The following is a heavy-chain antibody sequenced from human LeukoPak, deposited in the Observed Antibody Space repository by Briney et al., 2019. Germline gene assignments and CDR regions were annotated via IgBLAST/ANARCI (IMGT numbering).Heavy chain of an antibody. CDR3: ARERGGFCSSTNCRGSFDY. J-gene: IGHJ4*02. CDR2: IKQDGSEK. CDR1: GFTFSNYW. Sequence: PGGSLRLSCAASGFTFSNYWMSWVRQPPGKGLEWVAYIKQDGSEKYYVDSVKGRFTISRDNAKNSLYVQMNSLRAEDTAVYYCARERGGFCSSTNCRGSFDYWGQGTLVTVSS. D-gene: IGHD2-2*01. V-gene: IGHV3-7*01.